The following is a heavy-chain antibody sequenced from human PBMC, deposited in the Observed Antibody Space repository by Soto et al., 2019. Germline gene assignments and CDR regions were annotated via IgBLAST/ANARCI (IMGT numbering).Heavy chain of an antibody. V-gene: IGHV3-23*01. CDR2: ISGSGGST. CDR3: AKDRTPDYDFWSGYAYGMDV. CDR1: GFTFSSYA. D-gene: IGHD3-3*01. J-gene: IGHJ6*02. Sequence: PGGSLRLSCAASGFTFSSYAMSWVRQAPGKGLEWVSAISGSGGSTYYADSVKGRFTISRDNSKNTLYLQMNSLRAEDTAVYYCAKDRTPDYDFWSGYAYGMDVWGQGTTVTVSS.